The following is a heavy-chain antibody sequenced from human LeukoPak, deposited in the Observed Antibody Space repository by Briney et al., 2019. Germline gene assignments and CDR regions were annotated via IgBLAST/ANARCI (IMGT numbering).Heavy chain of an antibody. J-gene: IGHJ5*02. V-gene: IGHV4-34*01. D-gene: IGHD3-22*01. CDR2: INHSGST. Sequence: SGTLSLTCAVYGGSFSGYYWSWIRQPPGKGLEWIGEINHSGSTNYNPSLKSRVTISVDTSKNQFSLKLSSVTAADTAVYYCARLRDYYDSNSPWGQGTLVTVSS. CDR3: ARLRDYYDSNSP. CDR1: GGSFSGYY.